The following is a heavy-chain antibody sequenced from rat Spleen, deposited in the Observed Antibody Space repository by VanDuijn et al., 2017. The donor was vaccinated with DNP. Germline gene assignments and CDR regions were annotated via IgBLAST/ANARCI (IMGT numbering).Heavy chain of an antibody. CDR3: ATSDYYSSPYYAMDA. V-gene: IGHV3-1*01. CDR1: AYSITTNY. D-gene: IGHD1-2*01. J-gene: IGHJ4*01. CDR2: ITYSGST. Sequence: EVQLQESGPGLVKPSQSLSLTCSVTAYSITTNYWGWIRKFPGNKMEWMGYITYSGSTNYNPSFRSRISITRDTSKNQFFLQVNSVTTEDTATYYCATSDYYSSPYYAMDAWGQGTSVTVSS.